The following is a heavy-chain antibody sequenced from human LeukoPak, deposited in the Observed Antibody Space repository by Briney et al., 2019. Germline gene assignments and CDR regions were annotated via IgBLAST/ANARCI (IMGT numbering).Heavy chain of an antibody. CDR1: GGSISSYY. D-gene: IGHD2-15*01. J-gene: IGHJ4*02. V-gene: IGHV4-59*08. CDR2: ICYSGST. Sequence: TSETLSLTCTVSGGSISSYYWSWIRQPPGKGLEWIGYICYSGSTNYNPSLKSRVTISVDTSKNQFSLKLSSVTAADTAVYYCARQPTYCSGGSCSYPFDYWGQGTLVTVSS. CDR3: ARQPTYCSGGSCSYPFDY.